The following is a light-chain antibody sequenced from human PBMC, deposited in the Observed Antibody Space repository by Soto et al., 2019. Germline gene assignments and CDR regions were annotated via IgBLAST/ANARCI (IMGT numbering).Light chain of an antibody. CDR1: QGRGDW. Sequence: IQLTQSPSSLSASVGDRVAITCRASQGRGDWVAWYQLKPGKAPKLLIYAASTLQKGVPSRFSGSGSGTEITLTISSLQPDDFATYYCHHYNSYSEAFGQGTKVDI. CDR3: HHYNSYSEA. CDR2: AAS. V-gene: IGKV1-5*01. J-gene: IGKJ1*01.